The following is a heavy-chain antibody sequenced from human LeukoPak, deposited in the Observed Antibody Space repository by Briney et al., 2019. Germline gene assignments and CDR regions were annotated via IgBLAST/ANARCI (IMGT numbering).Heavy chain of an antibody. CDR3: AKYVSAKGPPYALDV. Sequence: GGSLRLSCAASEFTFSSYAMQWVRQAPGKGLEWVSGISASGGSTWYADSVKGRFTISRDNSKNTLYLQMNSLRAEDAAVYYCAKYVSAKGPPYALDVWGQGTTVTVSS. CDR2: ISASGGST. J-gene: IGHJ6*02. D-gene: IGHD2/OR15-2a*01. V-gene: IGHV3-23*01. CDR1: EFTFSSYA.